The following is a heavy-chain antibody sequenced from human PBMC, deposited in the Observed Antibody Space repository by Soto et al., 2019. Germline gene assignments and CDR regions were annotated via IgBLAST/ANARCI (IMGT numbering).Heavy chain of an antibody. CDR3: TSHPASYCSGGSGYPEDV. J-gene: IGHJ6*04. CDR1: GFTFSGSA. Sequence: EVQLVESGGGLVQPGGSLKLSCAASGFTFSGSAMHWVRQASGKGLEWVGRIRSKANSYATAYAASVKGRFTTSRDDSKNTAYLQMNSLKTEDTAVYYCTSHPASYCSGGSGYPEDVCGKGTTVTVSS. CDR2: IRSKANSYAT. V-gene: IGHV3-73*01. D-gene: IGHD2-15*01.